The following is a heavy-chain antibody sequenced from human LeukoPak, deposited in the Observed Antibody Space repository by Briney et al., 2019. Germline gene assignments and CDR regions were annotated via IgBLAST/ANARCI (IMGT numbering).Heavy chain of an antibody. D-gene: IGHD4-17*01. V-gene: IGHV1-69*13. J-gene: IGHJ4*02. Sequence: SVKVSCKASGGTFSSYAISWVRQAPGQGLEWMGGIIPIFGTANYAQKFQGRVTITADESTSTAYMELSSLRSEDTAVYYCARGTYGDYDPSFYFDYWGQGTLVTVSS. CDR1: GGTFSSYA. CDR3: ARGTYGDYDPSFYFDY. CDR2: IIPIFGTA.